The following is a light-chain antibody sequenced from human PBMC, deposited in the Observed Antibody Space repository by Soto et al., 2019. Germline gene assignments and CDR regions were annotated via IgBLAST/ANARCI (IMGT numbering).Light chain of an antibody. Sequence: QSVLTQPPSVSAASGQKVSFSCSGRDSTARSNFVSWFQQLPGTAPKPLIYDNNSRPSGIPDRFSGSKSGTSGTLDRSGLQTGDEADYYCGTWDRSLSIYVFGSWTKVTVL. CDR3: GTWDRSLSIYV. CDR2: DNN. CDR1: DSTARSNF. J-gene: IGLJ1*01. V-gene: IGLV1-51*01.